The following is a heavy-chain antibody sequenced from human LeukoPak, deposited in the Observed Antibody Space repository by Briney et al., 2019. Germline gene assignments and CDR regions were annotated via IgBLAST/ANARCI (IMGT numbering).Heavy chain of an antibody. J-gene: IGHJ3*02. V-gene: IGHV4-61*08. CDR2: IYYSGST. D-gene: IGHD3-22*01. CDR1: GGSISSSGSY. CDR3: ARARNYYDSSDYYYEGDAFDI. Sequence: SETLSLTCTVSGGSISSSGSYWSWIRQPPGKGLECIGYIYYSGSTHYNPSLKSRVTISVDTSKNQFSPKLSSVTAADTAVYFCARARNYYDSSDYYYEGDAFDIWGQGTMVTVSS.